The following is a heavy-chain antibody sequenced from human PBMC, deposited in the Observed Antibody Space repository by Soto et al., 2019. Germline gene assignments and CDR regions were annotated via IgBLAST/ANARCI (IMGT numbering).Heavy chain of an antibody. CDR1: GGSISSYY. Sequence: PSETLSLTCTVSGGSISSYYWSWIRQPPGKGLEWIGYIYYSGSTNYNPSLKSRVTISVDTSKNQFSLKLSSVTAADTAVYYCARRYGEKFDFWGQGTLVTVSS. CDR2: IYYSGST. D-gene: IGHD1-20*01. CDR3: ARRYGEKFDF. V-gene: IGHV4-59*01. J-gene: IGHJ4*02.